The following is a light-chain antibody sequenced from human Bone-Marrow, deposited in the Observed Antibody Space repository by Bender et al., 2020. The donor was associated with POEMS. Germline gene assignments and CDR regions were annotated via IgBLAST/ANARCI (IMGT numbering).Light chain of an antibody. CDR1: DSNFGGNN. CDR3: AAWDDGLSGWV. V-gene: IGLV1-47*02. Sequence: QSVLTQPPSASGTPGQSVIISCSGTDSNFGGNNVNWYQQFPGTAPKLLIYINSYRPSGVPDRFSGSKAGTSASLAISGLRSEDEADYYCAAWDDGLSGWVFGGGTKLTVL. J-gene: IGLJ3*02. CDR2: INS.